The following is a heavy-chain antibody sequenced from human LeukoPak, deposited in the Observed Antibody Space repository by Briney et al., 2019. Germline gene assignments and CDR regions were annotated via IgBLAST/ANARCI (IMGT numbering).Heavy chain of an antibody. Sequence: PSETLSLTCTVSGGSISSYYWSWIRQPAGKGLEWIGRIYTSGSTNYKPSIKSRVTMSVDTSKNQFSLKLSSVTDADTAVYYCARDRPEGRWFDPWGQGTLVTVSS. CDR1: GGSISSYY. CDR3: ARDRPEGRWFDP. V-gene: IGHV4-4*07. J-gene: IGHJ5*02. CDR2: IYTSGST.